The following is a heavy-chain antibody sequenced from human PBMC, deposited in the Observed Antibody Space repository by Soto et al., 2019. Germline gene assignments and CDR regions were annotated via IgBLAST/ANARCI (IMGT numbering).Heavy chain of an antibody. CDR2: ISAYNGNT. J-gene: IGHJ6*02. CDR1: GYTFTSYG. CDR3: ARLGYYDFWSGYYTGTSYGMDV. V-gene: IGHV1-18*01. D-gene: IGHD3-3*01. Sequence: ASVKVSCKASGYTFTSYGISWVRQAPGQGLEWMGWISAYNGNTNYAQKLQGRVTMTTDTSTSTAYMELRSLRSDDTAAYYCARLGYYDFWSGYYTGTSYGMDVWGQGTTVTVSS.